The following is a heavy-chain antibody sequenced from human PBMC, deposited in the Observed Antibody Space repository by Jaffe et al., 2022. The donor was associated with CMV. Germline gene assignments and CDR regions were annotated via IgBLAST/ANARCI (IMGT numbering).Heavy chain of an antibody. V-gene: IGHV6-1*01. Sequence: QVQLQQSGPGLVKPSQTLSLTCAISGDSVSSNSAAWNWVRRSPSRGLEWLGRTYYRSKWHNDYAVSVKSRITVNPDTSKNQFSLQLNSVTPDDTAVYYCARSSGYMDVWGKGTTVTVSS. J-gene: IGHJ6*03. CDR2: TYYRSKWHN. CDR3: ARSSGYMDV. CDR1: GDSVSSNSAA. D-gene: IGHD3-10*01.